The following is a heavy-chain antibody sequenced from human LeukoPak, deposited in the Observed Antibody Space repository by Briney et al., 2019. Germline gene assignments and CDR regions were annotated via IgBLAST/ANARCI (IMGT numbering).Heavy chain of an antibody. CDR3: AKDQGFGELPSHLFDY. CDR1: GFNFSIYR. Sequence: GGSLPLSCAASGFNFSIYRVLYVRHPPGRRLEWLAYIRDGGNHNYYADSVKGRFTISRDNPKKTLHLQMNSLRAEDTAVYYCAKDQGFGELPSHLFDYWGQGTLVTVSS. D-gene: IGHD3-10*01. CDR2: IRDGGNHN. J-gene: IGHJ4*02. V-gene: IGHV3-30*02.